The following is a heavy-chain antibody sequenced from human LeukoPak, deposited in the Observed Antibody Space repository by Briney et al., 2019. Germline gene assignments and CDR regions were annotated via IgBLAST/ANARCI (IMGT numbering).Heavy chain of an antibody. CDR2: ISSSSSYI. V-gene: IGHV3-21*01. D-gene: IGHD3-22*01. CDR1: GFTFSSYS. CDR3: ARPQPPSGYFDAFDI. J-gene: IGHJ3*02. Sequence: GGSLRLSCAASGFTFSSYSMNWVRQAPGKGLEWVSFISSSSSYIYYADSVKGRFTISRDNAKNSLYLQMNSLRAEDTAVYYCARPQPPSGYFDAFDIWGQGTMVTVSS.